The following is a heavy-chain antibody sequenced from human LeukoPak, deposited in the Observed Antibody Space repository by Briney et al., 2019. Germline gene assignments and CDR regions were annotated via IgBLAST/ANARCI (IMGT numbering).Heavy chain of an antibody. CDR3: ARGRVKQQLVFDY. J-gene: IGHJ4*02. D-gene: IGHD6-13*01. CDR1: GFTFSTYW. Sequence: PGGSLRLSCAASGFTFSTYWMSWVRQAPGKGLEWAVNIKQDGSEKYYVDSVKGRFTISRDNAKNSLYLQMNSLRAEDTAVYYCARGRVKQQLVFDYWGQGTLVTVSS. CDR2: IKQDGSEK. V-gene: IGHV3-7*03.